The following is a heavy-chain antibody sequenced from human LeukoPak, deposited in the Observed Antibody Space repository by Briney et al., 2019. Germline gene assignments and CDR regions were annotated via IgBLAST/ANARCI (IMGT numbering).Heavy chain of an antibody. CDR3: AKLRGAARPYYFDY. CDR2: ISGSGGST. D-gene: IGHD6-6*01. CDR1: GFTFSSYS. Sequence: GGSLTLSCAASGFTFSSYSMSWVRQAPGKGLEWVSAISGSGGSTYYADSVKGRFTISRDNSKTTLYLQMNSLRAEDTAVYYCAKLRGAARPYYFDYWGQGTLVTVSS. V-gene: IGHV3-23*01. J-gene: IGHJ4*02.